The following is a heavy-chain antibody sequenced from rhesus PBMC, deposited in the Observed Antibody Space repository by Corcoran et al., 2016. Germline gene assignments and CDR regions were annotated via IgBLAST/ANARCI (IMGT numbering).Heavy chain of an antibody. Sequence: QVQLQESGPGLVKPSETLSLTCAVSGGSISSDYYYWSWIRQPPGKGLEGSGYITYSGSTSYNPSLKSRVTISRDTSKNQFSLKLSSVTAADTAVYYCARGSAIFVLVITNFDYWGQGVLVIV. CDR2: ITYSGST. CDR1: GGSISSDYYY. V-gene: IGHV4-122*02. J-gene: IGHJ4*01. CDR3: ARGSAIFVLVITNFDY. D-gene: IGHD3-3*01.